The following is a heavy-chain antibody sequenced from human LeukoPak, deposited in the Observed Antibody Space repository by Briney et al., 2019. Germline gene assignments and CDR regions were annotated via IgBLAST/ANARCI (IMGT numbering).Heavy chain of an antibody. V-gene: IGHV3-30-3*01. D-gene: IGHD3-22*01. Sequence: GALRLSCAASGFTFSSYAMHWVRQAPGKGLEWVAVISYDGSNKYYADSVKGRFTIFRDNSKNTLYLQMNSLRAEDTAVYYCARDIAPSDYYDSSGYHSPPDYWGQGTLVTVSS. CDR1: GFTFSSYA. CDR2: ISYDGSNK. J-gene: IGHJ4*02. CDR3: ARDIAPSDYYDSSGYHSPPDY.